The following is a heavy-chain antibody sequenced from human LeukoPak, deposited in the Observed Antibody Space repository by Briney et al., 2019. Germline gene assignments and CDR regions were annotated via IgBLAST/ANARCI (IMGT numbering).Heavy chain of an antibody. CDR3: AIGYDILTGHFDY. V-gene: IGHV1-18*01. CDR2: ISPYNGYT. D-gene: IGHD3-9*01. Sequence: ASVKVSCKASGYTFTSYGISWVPQAPGQGLEWMGWISPYNGYTNYAQKLQGRVTMTTDTSTSTAYMELRTLRSDDTAVYYCAIGYDILTGHFDYWGQGTLVTVSS. J-gene: IGHJ4*02. CDR1: GYTFTSYG.